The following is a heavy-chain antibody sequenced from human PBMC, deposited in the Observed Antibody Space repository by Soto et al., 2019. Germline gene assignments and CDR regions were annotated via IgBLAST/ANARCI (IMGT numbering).Heavy chain of an antibody. CDR1: GGSISSSNW. J-gene: IGHJ6*04. CDR3: ARNGHYSRGGGYYYYSGRDV. Sequence: SETLSLTCAVSGGSISSSNWWSWVRQPPGKGLEWIGEIYHSGSTNYNPSLKSRVTISVDKSKNQFSLKLSSVTAADTAVYYCARNGHYSRGGGYYYYSGRDVWGKGTTVTVSS. CDR2: IYHSGST. D-gene: IGHD6-19*01. V-gene: IGHV4-4*02.